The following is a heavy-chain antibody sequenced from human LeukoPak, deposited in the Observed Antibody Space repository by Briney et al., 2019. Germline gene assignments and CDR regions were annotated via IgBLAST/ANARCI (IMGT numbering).Heavy chain of an antibody. Sequence: GESLKISCKGSGYSFTSHWIGWVRQMPGEGLEWMGIIYPGDSDTRYSPSFQGQVTISADKSISTAYLQWSSLKASDTAMYYCARQHYYYDSSGYEMAAFDIWGQGTMVTVSS. CDR2: IYPGDSDT. D-gene: IGHD3-22*01. V-gene: IGHV5-51*01. J-gene: IGHJ3*02. CDR3: ARQHYYYDSSGYEMAAFDI. CDR1: GYSFTSHW.